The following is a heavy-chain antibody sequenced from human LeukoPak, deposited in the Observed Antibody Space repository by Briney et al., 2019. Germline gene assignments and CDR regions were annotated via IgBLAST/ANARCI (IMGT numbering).Heavy chain of an antibody. CDR2: INHSGST. CDR1: GGSFSGYY. D-gene: IGHD1-1*01. J-gene: IGHJ4*02. V-gene: IGHV4-34*01. CDR3: ARVTDWNDLDY. Sequence: PSETLSLTCAVYGGSFSGYYWSWIRQPPGKGLEWIGEINHSGSTNYNPSLKSRVTISVDRSKNQLSLNLNSVTAADTAVYYCARVTDWNDLDYWGRGTLVTVSS.